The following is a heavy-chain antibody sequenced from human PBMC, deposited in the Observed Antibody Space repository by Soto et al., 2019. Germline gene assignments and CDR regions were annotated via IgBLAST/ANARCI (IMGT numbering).Heavy chain of an antibody. CDR2: IDPSDSYT. J-gene: IGHJ4*02. CDR1: GYSFTSYW. CDR3: ARTRDYYDRSGYHRY. V-gene: IGHV5-10-1*01. Sequence: GESLKISCKGSGYSFTSYWISWVRQMPGKGLEWMGRIDPSDSYTNYSPSFQGHVTISADKSISTAYLQWSSLKASDTAMYYCARTRDYYDRSGYHRYWGQGTLVTVSS. D-gene: IGHD3-22*01.